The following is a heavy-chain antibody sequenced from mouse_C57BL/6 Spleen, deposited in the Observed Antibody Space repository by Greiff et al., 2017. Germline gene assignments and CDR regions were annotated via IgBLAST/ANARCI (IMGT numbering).Heavy chain of an antibody. J-gene: IGHJ3*01. Sequence: QVQLQQPGAELVMPGASVKLSCKASGYTFTSYWMHWVKQRPGQGLEWIGEIDPSSSYTNYNQKFKGKSTLTVDKSSSTAYMQLSSLTSEDSAVYYCARASSGYWFAYWGQGTLLTVSA. D-gene: IGHD3-2*02. CDR3: ARASSGYWFAY. V-gene: IGHV1-69*01. CDR1: GYTFTSYW. CDR2: IDPSSSYT.